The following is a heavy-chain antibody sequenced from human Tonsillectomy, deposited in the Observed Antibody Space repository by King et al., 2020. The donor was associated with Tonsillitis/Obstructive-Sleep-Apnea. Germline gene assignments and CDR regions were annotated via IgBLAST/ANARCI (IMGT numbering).Heavy chain of an antibody. CDR2: INTNTGKP. Sequence: VQLVESGSELKKPGASVKVSCKASGYTFTNYARNWVRQAPGQGLEWMGWINTNTGKPKYAQAFTGRFVFSLDTSVSTAYLQISSLETEDTAVYYCARDLPYYSYMDVWGKGTTVTVSS. CDR3: ARDLPYYSYMDV. CDR1: GYTFTNYA. J-gene: IGHJ6*03. V-gene: IGHV7-4-1*02.